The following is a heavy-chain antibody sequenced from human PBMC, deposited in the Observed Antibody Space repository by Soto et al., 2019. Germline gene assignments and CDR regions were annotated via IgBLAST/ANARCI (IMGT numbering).Heavy chain of an antibody. CDR3: ARDHPNWSAAY. CDR2: IWSGGNGR. CDR1: GFTFSTSP. J-gene: IGHJ4*02. V-gene: IGHV3-33*01. D-gene: IGHD1-20*01. Sequence: PGGSLRLSCAASGFTFSTSPMHWVRQAPGKGLEWVAVIWSGGNGRYNADSVKGRFTISRDNSRNTLYLQINSLRVEDTAVYYCARDHPNWSAAYWGQGTQVTVSS.